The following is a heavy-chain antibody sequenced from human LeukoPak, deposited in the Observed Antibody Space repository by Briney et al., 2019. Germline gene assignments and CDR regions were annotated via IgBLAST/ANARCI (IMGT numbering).Heavy chain of an antibody. CDR2: IQNSGSS. CDR1: GDSISTYY. D-gene: IGHD6-13*01. V-gene: IGHV4-59*08. Sequence: SETLSLTCSVSGDSISTYYWTWVRQPPGKGLEWIGYIQNSGSSDYNPSLKGRVSIAADTSKNQFSLKLSSVTAADTAVYYCARRADSSSWYYGPYYYYYGMDVWGQGTTVTVSS. J-gene: IGHJ6*02. CDR3: ARRADSSSWYYGPYYYYYGMDV.